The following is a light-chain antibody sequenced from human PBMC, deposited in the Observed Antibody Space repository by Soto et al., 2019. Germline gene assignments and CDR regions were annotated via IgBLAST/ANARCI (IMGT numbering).Light chain of an antibody. V-gene: IGLV1-51*01. Sequence: QSVLTQPPSVSAAPGQKVTISCSGSSSNIGNNYVSWYQQLPGTAPKLLIYDNNKRPSGIPDRFSGSKSGTSATLGITGLXXXXXXXXXXGTXDTSLSAGVFGGGTKVTVL. CDR2: DNN. CDR3: GTXDTSLSAGV. CDR1: SSNIGNNY. J-gene: IGLJ2*01.